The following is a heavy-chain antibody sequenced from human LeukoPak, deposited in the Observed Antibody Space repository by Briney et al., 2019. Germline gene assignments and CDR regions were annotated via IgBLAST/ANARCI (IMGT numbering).Heavy chain of an antibody. V-gene: IGHV4-4*07. CDR2: IYASGST. D-gene: IGHD5-12*01. CDR3: ARERYSGYDYPFDY. CDR1: GDSISSYY. Sequence: SETLSLTCSVSGDSISSYYWSWIRQPAGKGLEWIGRIYASGSTNCNPSLKSRVTMSVDTSKNQFSLKLSSVTAADTAVYYCARERYSGYDYPFDYWGQGTLVTVSS. J-gene: IGHJ4*02.